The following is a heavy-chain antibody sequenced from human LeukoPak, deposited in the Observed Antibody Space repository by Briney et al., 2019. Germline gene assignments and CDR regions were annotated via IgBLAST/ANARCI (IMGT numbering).Heavy chain of an antibody. D-gene: IGHD2-2*01. J-gene: IGHJ4*02. CDR2: INPILGIA. CDR1: GGTFSSYA. V-gene: IGHV1-69*04. CDR3: ARDLAYCSSTSCFPEHY. Sequence: SVKVSCKASGGTFSSYAISWVRQAPGQGLEWMGRINPILGIANYAQKFQGRVTITADKSTSTAYMELSSLRSEDTAVYYCARDLAYCSSTSCFPEHYWGQGTLVTVSS.